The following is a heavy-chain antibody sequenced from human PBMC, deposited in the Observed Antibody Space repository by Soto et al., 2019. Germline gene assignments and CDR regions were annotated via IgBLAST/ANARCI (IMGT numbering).Heavy chain of an antibody. CDR1: GFSLTTSGVG. CDR2: MYRDDDT. V-gene: IGHV2-5*02. CDR3: AHRILRTVFGLVTTTAIYFDF. J-gene: IGHJ4*02. Sequence: QITLNESGPTVVKPAETLTLTCTFSGFSLTTSGVGVGWIRQSPGKAPEWLALMYRDDDTRYSASLKTRLTIPKDTSKNQVVLTMARVDAADTATYYCAHRILRTVFGLVTTTAIYFDFWGQGTPVVVSS. D-gene: IGHD3-3*01.